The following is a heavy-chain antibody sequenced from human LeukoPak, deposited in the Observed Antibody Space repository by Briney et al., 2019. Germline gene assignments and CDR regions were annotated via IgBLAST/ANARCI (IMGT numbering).Heavy chain of an antibody. CDR2: IYYRGST. V-gene: IGHV4-59*01. CDR3: ARFYGSEFDY. CDR1: GGSISSYY. D-gene: IGHD3-10*01. Sequence: RSSETLSLTCTVSGGSISSYYWSWIRQPPGKGLEWIGYIYYRGSTNYNPSLKSRVTISVDTSKNQFSLKLSSVTAADTAVYYCARFYGSEFDYWGQGTLVTVSP. J-gene: IGHJ4*02.